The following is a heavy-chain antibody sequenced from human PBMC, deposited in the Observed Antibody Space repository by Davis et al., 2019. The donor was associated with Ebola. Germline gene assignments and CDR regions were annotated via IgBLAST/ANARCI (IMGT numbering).Heavy chain of an antibody. D-gene: IGHD5-18*01. CDR3: AKREGYGQVDY. CDR2: ISGTGDNT. Sequence: GESLKISCVASGFTFRNYAMSWVRQAPGEGLEWVAGISGTGDNTYYADSVKGRFTISRDNSRNSLSLQMNSLRGDDTAIYHCAKREGYGQVDYWGQGTLVTVSS. J-gene: IGHJ4*02. CDR1: GFTFRNYA. V-gene: IGHV3-23*01.